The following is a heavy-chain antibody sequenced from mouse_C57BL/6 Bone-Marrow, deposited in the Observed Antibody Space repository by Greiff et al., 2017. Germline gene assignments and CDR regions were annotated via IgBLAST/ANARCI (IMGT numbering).Heavy chain of an antibody. CDR1: GYSITSGYY. Sequence: ESGPGLVKPSQSLSLTCSVTGYSITSGYYWNWIRQFPGNKLEWMGYISYDGSNNYNPSLKNRISITRDTSKNQFFLKLNSVTTEDTATXDCARGYYYGSREGYFDVWGTGTTVTVSS. D-gene: IGHD1-1*01. J-gene: IGHJ1*03. CDR3: ARGYYYGSREGYFDV. V-gene: IGHV3-6*01. CDR2: ISYDGSN.